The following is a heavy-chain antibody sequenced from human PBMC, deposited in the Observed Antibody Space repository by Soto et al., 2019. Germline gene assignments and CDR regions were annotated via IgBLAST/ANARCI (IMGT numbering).Heavy chain of an antibody. CDR2: IDSGDDT. CDR1: GFTVRTNY. Sequence: EVQLVESGGGLIQPGGSLRLSCAVSGFTVRTNYVSWVRQAPGQGLEWVSLIDSGDDTYYADSVKGRFTISRDNSKNMLYFQMNSLRADDTAVYYCARGCIAVAHDYWGQGTLVTVSS. J-gene: IGHJ4*02. V-gene: IGHV3-53*01. D-gene: IGHD6-19*01. CDR3: ARGCIAVAHDY.